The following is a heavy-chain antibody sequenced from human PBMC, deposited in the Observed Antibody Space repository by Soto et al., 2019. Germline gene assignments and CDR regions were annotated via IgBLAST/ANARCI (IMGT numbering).Heavy chain of an antibody. J-gene: IGHJ4*02. CDR2: IYYSGST. Sequence: SETLSLTCTVSGGSISSGGYYWSWIRQHPGKGLEWIGYIYYSGSTYYNPSLKSRVTISVDTSKNQFSLKLSSVTAADTAVYYCARGRAVAGPPPPKYYFDYWGQGTLVTVSS. CDR3: ARGRAVAGPPPPKYYFDY. V-gene: IGHV4-31*02. D-gene: IGHD6-19*01. CDR1: GGSISSGGYY.